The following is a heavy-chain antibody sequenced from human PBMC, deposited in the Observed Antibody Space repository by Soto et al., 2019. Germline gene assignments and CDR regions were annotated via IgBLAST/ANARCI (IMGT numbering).Heavy chain of an antibody. V-gene: IGHV1-2*02. Sequence: GASVKVSCKAAGYTFNGHYIHWVRQAPGRGLEWMGRINPNSGGANYAQKFQGRVTLTRDTSISTASMEVSRLRSDDTSVYFCAREAENYSYYGMDVWGQGTTVTVSS. CDR1: GYTFNGHY. J-gene: IGHJ6*02. CDR2: INPNSGGA. CDR3: AREAENYSYYGMDV.